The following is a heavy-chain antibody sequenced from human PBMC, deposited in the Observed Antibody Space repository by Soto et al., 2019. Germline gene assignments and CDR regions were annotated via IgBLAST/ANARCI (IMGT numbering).Heavy chain of an antibody. CDR2: IYDSGST. V-gene: IGHV4-30-2*01. J-gene: IGHJ6*02. CDR1: GDSISRGGYS. D-gene: IGHD6-6*01. CDR3: ARGSSSYYDYGMDV. Sequence: LSLTCAVSGDSISRGGYSWTWIRQPPGKALEWIGNIYDSGSTSYNPSLKSRVTISVDTSKNQFSLRLTSVTAADTAVYFCARGSSSYYDYGMDVWGQGTTVTVSS.